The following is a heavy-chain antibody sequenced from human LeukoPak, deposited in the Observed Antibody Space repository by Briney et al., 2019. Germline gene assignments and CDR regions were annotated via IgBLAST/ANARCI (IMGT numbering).Heavy chain of an antibody. D-gene: IGHD3-22*01. V-gene: IGHV3-21*01. CDR1: GFTFSSYS. CDR2: ISSSSSYI. J-gene: IGHJ4*02. CDR3: ARDRTMIVVVLDY. Sequence: GGSLRLSCAASGFTFSSYSMNWVRQAPGKGLEWVSSISSSSSYIYYADSVKGRFTIPRDNAKNSLYLQMNSLRAEDTAVYYCARDRTMIVVVLDYRGQGTLVTVSS.